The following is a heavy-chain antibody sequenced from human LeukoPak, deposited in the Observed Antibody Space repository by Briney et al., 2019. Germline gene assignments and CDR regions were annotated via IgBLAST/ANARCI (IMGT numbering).Heavy chain of an antibody. Sequence: GGSLRLSCAASGFTFSSFWMNWVRQAPGKGLEWVANIKHDGSEKYYVDSVKGRFTISRDNAKSSLFLQMNSLRAGDTAVYYCARDPAYCGGDCYSVYQDAFDIWGQGTRVTVSS. CDR2: IKHDGSEK. CDR3: ARDPAYCGGDCYSVYQDAFDI. J-gene: IGHJ3*02. CDR1: GFTFSSFW. D-gene: IGHD2-21*02. V-gene: IGHV3-7*01.